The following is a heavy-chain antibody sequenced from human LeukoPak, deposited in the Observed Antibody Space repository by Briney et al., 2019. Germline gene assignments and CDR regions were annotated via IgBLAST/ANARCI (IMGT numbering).Heavy chain of an antibody. J-gene: IGHJ6*03. CDR1: GGSISSYY. Sequence: PSETLSLTCTVSGGSISSYYWSWIRQPPGKGLEWIGYIYYSGSTNYNPSLKSRVTISVDTSKKRFSLKLTSVTAADTAVYYCASAANDYFYYMDVWGKGTTVTVSS. CDR2: IYYSGST. D-gene: IGHD6-25*01. CDR3: ASAANDYFYYMDV. V-gene: IGHV4-59*01.